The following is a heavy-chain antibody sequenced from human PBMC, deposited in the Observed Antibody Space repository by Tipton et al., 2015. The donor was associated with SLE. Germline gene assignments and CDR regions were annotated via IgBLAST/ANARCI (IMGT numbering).Heavy chain of an antibody. D-gene: IGHD6-19*01. CDR2: IYYSGST. Sequence: TLSLTCTVSGGSIGSSSYYWGWIRQPPGKGLEWIGSIYYSGSTYYNPSLKSRVTISVDTSKKQFSLKLSSVTAADTAVYYCARALYSSGWYADYWGQGTLVTVSS. J-gene: IGHJ4*02. V-gene: IGHV4-39*01. CDR1: GGSIGSSSYY. CDR3: ARALYSSGWYADY.